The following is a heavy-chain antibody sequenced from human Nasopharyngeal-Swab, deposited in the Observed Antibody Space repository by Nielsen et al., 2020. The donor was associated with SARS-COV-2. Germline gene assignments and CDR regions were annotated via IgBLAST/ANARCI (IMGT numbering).Heavy chain of an antibody. CDR3: ARGTEMATIAAPYYYYGMDV. Sequence: ASVKVSCKASGYTFTSYGISWVRQAPRQGLEWMGWISAYNGNTNYAQKLQGSVTMTTDTSTSTAYMELRRLRSDDTAVYYCARGTEMATIAAPYYYYGMDVWGQGTTVTVSS. J-gene: IGHJ6*02. V-gene: IGHV1-18*01. CDR1: GYTFTSYG. CDR2: ISAYNGNT. D-gene: IGHD5-24*01.